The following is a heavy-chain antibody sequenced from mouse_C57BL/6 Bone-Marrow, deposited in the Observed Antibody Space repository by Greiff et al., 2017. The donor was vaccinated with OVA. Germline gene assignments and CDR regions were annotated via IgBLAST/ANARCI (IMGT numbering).Heavy chain of an antibody. CDR1: GYSITSGYY. CDR3: AKRLTTVDYYAMDY. CDR2: ISYDGSN. J-gene: IGHJ4*01. Sequence: DVKLQESGPGLVKPSQSLSLTCSVTGYSITSGYYWNWIRQFPGNKLEWMGYISYDGSNNYNPSLKNRISITRDTSKNQFFLKLNSVTTEDTATYYCAKRLTTVDYYAMDYWGQGTSVTVSS. D-gene: IGHD1-1*01. V-gene: IGHV3-6*01.